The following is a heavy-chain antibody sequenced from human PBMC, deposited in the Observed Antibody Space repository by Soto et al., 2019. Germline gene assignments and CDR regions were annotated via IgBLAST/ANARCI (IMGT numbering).Heavy chain of an antibody. CDR1: GGSISRYY. V-gene: IGHV4-59*01. J-gene: IGHJ4*02. Sequence: QVQLQESGPGLVKPSETLSLTCTVSGGSISRYYWSWIRQPPGKGLEWIGFIYDSGSSNYNPSLNRRVTISVDTSKNQFSLKLSSVTAADTAVYYCARGSGITWYENWGQGTLVTVSS. D-gene: IGHD6-13*01. CDR2: IYDSGSS. CDR3: ARGSGITWYEN.